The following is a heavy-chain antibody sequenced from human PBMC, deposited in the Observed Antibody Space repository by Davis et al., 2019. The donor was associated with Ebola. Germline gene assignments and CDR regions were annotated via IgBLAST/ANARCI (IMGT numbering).Heavy chain of an antibody. CDR2: IFSNDEK. D-gene: IGHD3-3*01. CDR1: GFSLSNARMG. V-gene: IGHV2-26*01. J-gene: IGHJ4*02. Sequence: SGPTLVKPTETLTLTCTVSGFSLSNARMGVSWIRQPPGKALEWLAHIFSNDEKSYSTSLNSRLTISKDTSKNQVVLTVTNMDPVDTATYYCARCSEYDFWSGFDYWGQGKLVTVSS. CDR3: ARCSEYDFWSGFDY.